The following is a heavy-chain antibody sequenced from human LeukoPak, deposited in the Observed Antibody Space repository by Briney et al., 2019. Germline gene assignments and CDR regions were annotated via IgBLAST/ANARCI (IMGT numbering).Heavy chain of an antibody. Sequence: GGSLRLSCAASGFTFSSYAMHWVRQAPGKGLEYVSAISSNGGSTYYANSVKGRFTISRDNSKNTLYLQMGSLRAEDMAVYYCARGSRYFDWFFVYGMDVWGQGTTVTVSS. D-gene: IGHD3-9*01. CDR2: ISSNGGST. CDR1: GFTFSSYA. V-gene: IGHV3-64*01. CDR3: ARGSRYFDWFFVYGMDV. J-gene: IGHJ6*02.